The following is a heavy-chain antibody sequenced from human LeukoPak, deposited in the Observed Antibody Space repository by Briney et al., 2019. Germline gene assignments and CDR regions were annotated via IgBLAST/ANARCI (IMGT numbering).Heavy chain of an antibody. CDR3: ASKNEYSNYDY. D-gene: IGHD4-11*01. CDR2: IIPILGIA. V-gene: IGHV1-69*02. Sequence: GASVKVSCKASGGTFSSYTISWVRQAPGQGLEWMGRIIPILGIANYAQKFQGRVTITADRSTSTAYMELSSLRSEDTAVYYCASKNEYSNYDYWGQGTLVTVSS. J-gene: IGHJ4*02. CDR1: GGTFSSYT.